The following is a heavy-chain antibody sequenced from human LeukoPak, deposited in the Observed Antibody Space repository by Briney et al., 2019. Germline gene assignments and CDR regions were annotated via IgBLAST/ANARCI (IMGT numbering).Heavy chain of an antibody. V-gene: IGHV3-30*18. CDR3: AKSSTGTYYFADY. Sequence: GGSPRLSCAASGFIFSSYGMHWVRQAPGKGLEWVAVISYDGSNKYYGESVKGRFTISRDNSKNTLFLDMNYLRPDDTAVYYCAKSSTGTYYFADYWGQGTLVTVSS. CDR2: ISYDGSNK. CDR1: GFIFSSYG. J-gene: IGHJ4*02. D-gene: IGHD1-7*01.